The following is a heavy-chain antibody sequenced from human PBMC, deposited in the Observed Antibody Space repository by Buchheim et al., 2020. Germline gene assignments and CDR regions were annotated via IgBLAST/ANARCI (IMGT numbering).Heavy chain of an antibody. CDR1: GLTFSDYA. CDR2: TSSDGNNE. Sequence: QVQLVESEGGVVQPGRSLRLSCAASGLTFSDYAMHWVRQAPGKGLEWVAATSSDGNNEYYADSVKGQFTISRDNSKDTLYLQMNGLRTEDTAVYYCASDHGAPDAVDYWGQGIL. CDR3: ASDHGAPDAVDY. V-gene: IGHV3-30*04. D-gene: IGHD4-17*01. J-gene: IGHJ4*02.